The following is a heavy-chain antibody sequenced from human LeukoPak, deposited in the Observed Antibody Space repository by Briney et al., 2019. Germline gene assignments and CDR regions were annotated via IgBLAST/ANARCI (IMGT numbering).Heavy chain of an antibody. CDR1: GGSISSYY. Sequence: SETLSLTCTVSGGSISSYYRSWIRQPPGKGLEWIGYIYYSGSTNYNPSPKSRVTISVDTSKNQFSLKLSSVTAADTAVYYCAVLNSSGWYSDAFDIWGQGTMVTVSS. J-gene: IGHJ3*02. CDR3: AVLNSSGWYSDAFDI. D-gene: IGHD6-19*01. V-gene: IGHV4-59*01. CDR2: IYYSGST.